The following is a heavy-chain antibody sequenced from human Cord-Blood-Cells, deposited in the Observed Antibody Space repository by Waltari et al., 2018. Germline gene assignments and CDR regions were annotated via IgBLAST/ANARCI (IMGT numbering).Heavy chain of an antibody. Sequence: QVQLQESGPGLVKPSGTLSLTCAVSGGSISSSNWWSWVRQPPGKGLEWIGEIYHSGSTNSHPSLKRRVTISVDKSKNQFSLKLSSVTAADTAVYYCAREKSGSYFWYFDLWGRGTLVTVSS. CDR1: GGSISSSNW. CDR3: AREKSGSYFWYFDL. J-gene: IGHJ2*01. D-gene: IGHD1-26*01. CDR2: IYHSGST. V-gene: IGHV4-4*02.